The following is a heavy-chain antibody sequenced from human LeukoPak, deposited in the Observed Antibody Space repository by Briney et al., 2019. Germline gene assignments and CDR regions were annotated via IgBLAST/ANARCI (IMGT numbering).Heavy chain of an antibody. CDR2: IYYSGST. V-gene: IGHV4-59*08. D-gene: IGHD2-8*02. CDR1: GGSISSYY. J-gene: IGHJ4*02. CDR3: ARVGLFSGSPTLFWWCDY. Sequence: PSETLSLTCTVSGGSISSYYWSWIRQPPGKGLEWIGYIYYSGSTNYNPSLKSRVTISVDTSKNQFSLKLSSVTAADTAVYYCARVGLFSGSPTLFWWCDYWGQGTLVTVSS.